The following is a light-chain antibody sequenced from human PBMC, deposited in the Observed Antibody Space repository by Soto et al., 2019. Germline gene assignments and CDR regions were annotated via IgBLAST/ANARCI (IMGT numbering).Light chain of an antibody. Sequence: EIVMTQSPATLSVSPGERASLSCRASQSVGSKVTWYQQKPGQAPSLLIYGASTRATGIPARFSGSGSGTDFTLTISRLEPEDFAVYYCQQFATSPLTFGGGTKVDIK. CDR3: QQFATSPLT. J-gene: IGKJ4*01. V-gene: IGKV3-15*01. CDR1: QSVGSK. CDR2: GAS.